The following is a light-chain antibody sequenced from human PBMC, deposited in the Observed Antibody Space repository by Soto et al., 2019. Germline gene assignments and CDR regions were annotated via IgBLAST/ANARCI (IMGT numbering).Light chain of an antibody. J-gene: IGKJ1*01. CDR3: QPDIHWLWT. CDR2: GAS. Sequence: EIVMTQSPATLSVSPGERATLSCRASQSVGTNLAWYQQKPGQAPRLLIYGASTRATGLPARFSGSGSGAEFTLTISSRLSEDFAVYYSQPDIHWLWTFGQGTKVEIK. V-gene: IGKV3-15*01. CDR1: QSVGTN.